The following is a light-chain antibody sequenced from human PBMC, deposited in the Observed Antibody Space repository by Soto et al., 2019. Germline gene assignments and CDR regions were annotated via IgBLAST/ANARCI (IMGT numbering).Light chain of an antibody. Sequence: QSALTQPASVSGSPGQSITISCTGTDSDIGAYNYVSWYQQHPGEAPKLMIYEVVNRPSGVSDRFSGSKSGNTASLTISGLQAEDEADYYCSSYTSTTTLYVFGPGTKVTVL. CDR2: EVV. V-gene: IGLV2-14*01. CDR1: DSDIGAYNY. CDR3: SSYTSTTTLYV. J-gene: IGLJ1*01.